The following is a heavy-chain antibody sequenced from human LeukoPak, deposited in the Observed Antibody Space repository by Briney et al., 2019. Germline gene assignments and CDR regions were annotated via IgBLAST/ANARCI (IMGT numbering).Heavy chain of an antibody. CDR3: ARDSSPWYYYDRSGSNGFGP. D-gene: IGHD3-22*01. Sequence: GGSLRLSCAASGFTFSSYAIHWVRQAPGKGLEWVVVIAYDGGNKYYADSVKGRFTISRDNSKNTLFLQMNSLRAEDTAVYYCARDSSPWYYYDRSGSNGFGPWGQGTLVTVSS. CDR1: GFTFSSYA. V-gene: IGHV3-30-3*01. J-gene: IGHJ5*02. CDR2: IAYDGGNK.